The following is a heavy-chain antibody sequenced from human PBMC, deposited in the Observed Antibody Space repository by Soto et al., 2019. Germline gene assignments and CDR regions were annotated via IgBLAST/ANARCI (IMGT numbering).Heavy chain of an antibody. CDR3: AGPPELTRIYYYYGMDV. D-gene: IGHD1-7*01. CDR2: IYYSGNT. Sequence: SETLSLTCTVSGGSVSSGRYYWSWIRQPPGEGLEWIGYIYYSGNTDYNPSLKSRVTISVDTSQNQFSLKLNSVAAADTAVYYCAGPPELTRIYYYYGMDVWGQGTTVTVSS. V-gene: IGHV4-61*01. CDR1: GGSVSSGRYY. J-gene: IGHJ6*02.